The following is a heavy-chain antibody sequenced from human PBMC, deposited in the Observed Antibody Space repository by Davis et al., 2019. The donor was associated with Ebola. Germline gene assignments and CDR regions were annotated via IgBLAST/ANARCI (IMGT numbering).Heavy chain of an antibody. Sequence: GESLKISCVASGFTFSDYSMNWVRQAPGKGLEWVSSITGSGLYIYYADALKGRFTISRDNAKNVLYLQINSLRVDDTAVYYCARDSQARFGHGSSGYDLEYWGQGTLVTVSS. J-gene: IGHJ4*02. CDR3: ARDSQARFGHGSSGYDLEY. D-gene: IGHD5-12*01. CDR1: GFTFSDYS. V-gene: IGHV3-21*01. CDR2: ITGSGLYI.